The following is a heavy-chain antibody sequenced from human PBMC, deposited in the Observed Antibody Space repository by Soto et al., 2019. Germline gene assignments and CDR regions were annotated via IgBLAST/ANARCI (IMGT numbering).Heavy chain of an antibody. CDR2: IIPIFGTA. CDR1: GGTFSSYA. Sequence: QVQLVQSGAEVKKPGSSVNVSCKASGGTFSSYAISWVRQAPGQGLEWMGGIIPIFGTANYAQKFQGRVTITADESTSTAYMELSSLRSEDTAVYYCARGLEMATIRLLYFDYWGQGTLVTVSS. D-gene: IGHD5-12*01. CDR3: ARGLEMATIRLLYFDY. J-gene: IGHJ4*02. V-gene: IGHV1-69*01.